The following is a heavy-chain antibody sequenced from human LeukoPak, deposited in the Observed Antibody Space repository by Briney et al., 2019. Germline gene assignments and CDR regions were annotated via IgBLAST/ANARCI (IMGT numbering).Heavy chain of an antibody. CDR2: ISYTVTT. D-gene: IGHD5-18*01. J-gene: IGHJ4*02. V-gene: IGHV4-59*01. CDR3: ARIVPYNYGYVGK. Sequence: SETLSLTCTVSGCSIGTYYLSWIRQPPGKGLEWVGYISYTVTTNYNPSLKSRVTISVDTSKNQFSLKLSSVTAADTAVHYCARIVPYNYGYVGKWGQGTLVTVSS. CDR1: GCSIGTYY.